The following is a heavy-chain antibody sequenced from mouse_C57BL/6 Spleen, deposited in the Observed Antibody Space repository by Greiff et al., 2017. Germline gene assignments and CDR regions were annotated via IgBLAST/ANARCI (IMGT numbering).Heavy chain of an antibody. CDR2: IYPGSGST. V-gene: IGHV1-55*01. CDR3: ARRGYAMDY. Sequence: VQLQQPGAELVKPGASVKMSCKASGYTFTSYWITWVKQRPGQGLAWIGDIYPGSGSTNYNEKFKSKATLTVDTSSSPAYMQLSSLTSEDSAVYYCARRGYAMDYWGQGTSVTVSS. J-gene: IGHJ4*01. CDR1: GYTFTSYW.